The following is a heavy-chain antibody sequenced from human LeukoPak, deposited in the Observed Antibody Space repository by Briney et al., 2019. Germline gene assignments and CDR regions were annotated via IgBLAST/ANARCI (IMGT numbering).Heavy chain of an antibody. J-gene: IGHJ4*02. CDR3: ARRLAVAGNYYFDY. D-gene: IGHD6-19*01. CDR2: MYYSGIT. Sequence: SETLSLTCTVSGGSISSYYWSWFRQPPGKGLEWIGYMYYSGITNYNPSLKSRVTISVDTSKNQFSLKLSSVAAADTAVYYCARRLAVAGNYYFDYWGQGTLVTVSA. CDR1: GGSISSYY. V-gene: IGHV4-59*08.